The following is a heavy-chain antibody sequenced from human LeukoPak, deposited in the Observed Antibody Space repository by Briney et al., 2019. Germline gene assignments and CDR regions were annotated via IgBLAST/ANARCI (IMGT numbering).Heavy chain of an antibody. J-gene: IGHJ4*02. D-gene: IGHD3-10*01. CDR2: ISAYNGNT. V-gene: IGHV1-18*01. CDR3: ARDLTMVRGGPLDY. Sequence: GASVTVSCKASGYTFTSYGISWVRQARGQGLEGMGWISAYNGNTNYAQKLQGRVTMTTDTSTSTAYMELRSLRSDDTAVYYCARDLTMVRGGPLDYWGQGTLVTVSS. CDR1: GYTFTSYG.